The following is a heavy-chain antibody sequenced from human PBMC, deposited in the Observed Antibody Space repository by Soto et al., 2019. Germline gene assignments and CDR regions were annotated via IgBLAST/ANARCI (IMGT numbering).Heavy chain of an antibody. CDR2: IYSGGDT. V-gene: IGHV3-53*01. D-gene: IGHD3-10*01. CDR3: TRAGSDPGNFYISNYYAMDV. Sequence: GGSLRPSCAASGFSVSSDYMSWVRQSPGKGLEWVSLIYSGGDTYYADSVKGRFTISRDISSNTIYLHMTSLRADDTAIYYCTRAGSDPGNFYISNYYAMDVWGRGTTVTVSS. J-gene: IGHJ6*02. CDR1: GFSVSSDY.